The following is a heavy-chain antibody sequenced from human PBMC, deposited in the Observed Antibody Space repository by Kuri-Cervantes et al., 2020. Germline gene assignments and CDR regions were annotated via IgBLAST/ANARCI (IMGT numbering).Heavy chain of an antibody. D-gene: IGHD3-22*01. J-gene: IGHJ5*02. CDR3: ARTVTMIVVSNSENWFDP. CDR2: IYHSGST. CDR1: GYSISSGYY. Sequence: SETLSLTCAVSGYSISSGYYWGWIRQPPGKGLEWIGSIYHSGSTYYNPSLKSRVTISVDTSKNQFSLKLSSVTAADTAVYYCARTVTMIVVSNSENWFDPWGQGTLVTVSS. V-gene: IGHV4-38-2*01.